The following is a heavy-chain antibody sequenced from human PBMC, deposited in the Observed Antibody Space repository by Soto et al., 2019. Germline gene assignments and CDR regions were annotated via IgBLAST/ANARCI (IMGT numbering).Heavy chain of an antibody. J-gene: IGHJ4*02. V-gene: IGHV1-18*01. CDR1: GYTFTSYG. CDR3: ARWAPPNDY. CDR2: ISAYNGNT. Sequence: QVQLVQSGAEVKKPGASVKVSCKASGYTFTSYGISWVRQAPGQGLEWMGWISAYNGNTNYAQKLQXXXTXXTDTPTSTAYMELRSLRSDDPAVYYCARWAPPNDYWGQGTLVTVSS.